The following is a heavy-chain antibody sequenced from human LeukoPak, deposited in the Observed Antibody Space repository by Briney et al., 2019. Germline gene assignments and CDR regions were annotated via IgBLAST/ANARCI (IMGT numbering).Heavy chain of an antibody. D-gene: IGHD3-22*01. J-gene: IGHJ4*02. CDR1: GFTFSSYW. CDR2: IYSDGSST. Sequence: PGGSLRLSCAASGFTFSSYWMHWVRQAPGKGLVWVSRIYSDGSSTSYADPLKGRFTISRDNSENTLYLQMNSLRAEDTAVYYCVKESTSSGYYYAPDYWGQGTLVTVS. V-gene: IGHV3-74*01. CDR3: VKESTSSGYYYAPDY.